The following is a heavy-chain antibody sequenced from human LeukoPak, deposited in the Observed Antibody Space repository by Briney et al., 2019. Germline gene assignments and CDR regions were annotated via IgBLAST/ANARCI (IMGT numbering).Heavy chain of an antibody. CDR2: MNPNRVNT. V-gene: IGHV1-8*01. CDR1: GYTLTSYD. Sequence: ASVKVSCKASGYTLTSYDINWVRQATAQGREWMGWMNPNRVNTRYAQKFQGRDTVSRNTSISTAYMELSSLRSEDTAVYYCARGTTKYSSSDWFDPWGQGTLVTVSS. CDR3: ARGTTKYSSSDWFDP. D-gene: IGHD6-13*01. J-gene: IGHJ5*02.